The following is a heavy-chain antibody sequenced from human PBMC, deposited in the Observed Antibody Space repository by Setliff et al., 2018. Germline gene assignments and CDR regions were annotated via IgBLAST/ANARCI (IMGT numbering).Heavy chain of an antibody. D-gene: IGHD2-2*01. CDR2: IDTSSYWI. Sequence: VGSLRLSCAASGFTFTAYTMNWVRQAPGQGLEWVASIDTSSYWIYYADSVKGRFAISRDNAENSLYLQMNSLRAEDTAVYYCARSESCGSTHCSPYDYWGQGTLVTVSS. V-gene: IGHV3-21*01. CDR1: GFTFTAYT. J-gene: IGHJ4*02. CDR3: ARSESCGSTHCSPYDY.